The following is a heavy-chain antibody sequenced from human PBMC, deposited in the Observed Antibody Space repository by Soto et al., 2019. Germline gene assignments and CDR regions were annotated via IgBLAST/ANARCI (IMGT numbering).Heavy chain of an antibody. Sequence: QLQLQESGSGLVTPSQTLSLTCAVSGVSISSGDYSWSWIRQPPGKGLEWIGYIYHTGNTVYNPSRKSRVSITLNRSKNQISLNLNAVTAADTAVYYCASDFGSGSYRFDYWGQGTLVTVSS. CDR1: GVSISSGDYS. D-gene: IGHD3-10*01. V-gene: IGHV4-30-2*01. CDR3: ASDFGSGSYRFDY. J-gene: IGHJ4*02. CDR2: IYHTGNT.